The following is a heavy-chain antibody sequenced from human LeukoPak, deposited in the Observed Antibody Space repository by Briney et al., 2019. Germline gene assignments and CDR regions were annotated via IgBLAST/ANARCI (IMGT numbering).Heavy chain of an antibody. V-gene: IGHV3-30-3*01. J-gene: IGHJ6*02. CDR2: ISYDGSNK. CDR3: ARDSVAAGRVEDYYGMDA. CDR1: GFTFSSYA. Sequence: GRSLRLSCAASGFTFSSYAMHWVRQAPGKGLEWVAVISYDGSNKYYADSVKGRFTISRDNSKSTLYLQMNSLRAEDTAVYYCARDSVAAGRVEDYYGMDAWGQGTTVTVSS. D-gene: IGHD6-13*01.